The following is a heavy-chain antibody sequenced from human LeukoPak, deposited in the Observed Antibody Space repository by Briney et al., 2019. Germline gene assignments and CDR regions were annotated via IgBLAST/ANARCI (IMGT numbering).Heavy chain of an antibody. CDR1: GYTFTSYG. J-gene: IGHJ4*02. Sequence: GASVKVSCKASGYTFTSYGISWVRQAPGQGLEWMGWISAYNGNTNYAQKVQGRVTMTTDTSTSTAYMELRSLRSDDAAVYYCARGHTLYYESTAYYYFDYWGQGTLVTVSS. V-gene: IGHV1-18*01. CDR3: ARGHTLYYESTAYYYFDY. CDR2: ISAYNGNT. D-gene: IGHD3-22*01.